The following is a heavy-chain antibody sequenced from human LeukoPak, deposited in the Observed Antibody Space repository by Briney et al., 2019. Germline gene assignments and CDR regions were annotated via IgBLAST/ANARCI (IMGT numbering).Heavy chain of an antibody. CDR1: GFTFSSYE. V-gene: IGHV3-48*03. CDR2: ISSSGSTI. D-gene: IGHD5-24*01. Sequence: PGGSLRLPCAASGFTFSSYEMNWVRQAPGKGLEWVSYISSSGSTIYYADSVKGRFTISRDNAKNSLYLQMNSLRAEDTAVYYCARDPNGYSQFDYWGQGTLVTVSS. CDR3: ARDPNGYSQFDY. J-gene: IGHJ4*02.